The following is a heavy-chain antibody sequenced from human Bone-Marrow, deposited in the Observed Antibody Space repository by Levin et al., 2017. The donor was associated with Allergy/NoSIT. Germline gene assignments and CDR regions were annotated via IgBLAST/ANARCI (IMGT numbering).Heavy chain of an antibody. D-gene: IGHD1-26*01. CDR2: FDPEEDET. CDR1: FSPLLSFS. V-gene: IGHV1-24*01. CDR3: ATRKGGTVDYTLVYQYSMDV. Sequence: ASVKVSCPVSFSPLLSFSLPFFLPSPFPGLEWMGSFDPEEDETTYSKKFQGRVTMTEDTSTNTASMELSSLTSDDTAVYYCATRKGGTVDYTLVYQYSMDVWGQGTTVNVSS. J-gene: IGHJ6*02.